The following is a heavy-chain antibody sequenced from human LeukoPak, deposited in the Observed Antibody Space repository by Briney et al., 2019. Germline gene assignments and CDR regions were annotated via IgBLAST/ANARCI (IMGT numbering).Heavy chain of an antibody. Sequence: PGGSLRLSCAASGFTFSSYSMNWVRQAPGKGLEWVSSISSSSSYIYYADSVKGRFTISRDNAKNSLYLQMNSLRAEDTTVYYCARGDSGGMDYWGQGTLVTVSS. CDR3: ARGDSGGMDY. V-gene: IGHV3-21*01. CDR2: ISSSSSYI. CDR1: GFTFSSYS. D-gene: IGHD3-16*01. J-gene: IGHJ4*02.